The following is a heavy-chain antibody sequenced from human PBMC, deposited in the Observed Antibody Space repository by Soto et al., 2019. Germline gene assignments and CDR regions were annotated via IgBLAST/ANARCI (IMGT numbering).Heavy chain of an antibody. CDR3: ARDRTAVAGTHYFDY. CDR2: IIPILGIA. J-gene: IGHJ4*02. V-gene: IGHV1-69*04. D-gene: IGHD6-19*01. CDR1: GGTFSSYT. Sequence: SVKVSCKASGGTFSSYTISWVRQAPGQGLEWMGRIIPILGIANYAQKFQGRVTITADKSTSTAYMELSSLGSEDTAVYYCARDRTAVAGTHYFDYWGQGTLVTVSS.